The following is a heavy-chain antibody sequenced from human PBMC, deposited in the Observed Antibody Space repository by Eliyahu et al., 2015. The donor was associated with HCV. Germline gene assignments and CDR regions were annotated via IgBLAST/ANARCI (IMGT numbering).Heavy chain of an antibody. V-gene: IGHV4-59*01. CDR1: Y. CDR2: IYHNGNT. CDR3: ARGRGIISHEY. J-gene: IGHJ4*02. Sequence: YWSWIRQSPGKGLEWIGYIYHNGNTDYNPSLRSRVSISRDTSKNQLSLKLTSVAAADTAVYYCARGRGIISHEYWGQGTLVTVSS. D-gene: IGHD3-10*01.